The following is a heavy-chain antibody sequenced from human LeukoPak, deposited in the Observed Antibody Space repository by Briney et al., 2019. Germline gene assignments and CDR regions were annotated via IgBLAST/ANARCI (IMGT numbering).Heavy chain of an antibody. CDR1: GYSISSGYY. J-gene: IGHJ3*02. Sequence: SETLSLTCTVSGYSISSGYYWGWIRQPPGKGLEWIGSIYHSGSTYYNPSLKSRVTISVDTSKNQFSLKLSSVTAADTAVYYCASEEGSAFDIWGQGTMVTVSS. CDR3: ASEEGSAFDI. CDR2: IYHSGST. V-gene: IGHV4-38-2*02.